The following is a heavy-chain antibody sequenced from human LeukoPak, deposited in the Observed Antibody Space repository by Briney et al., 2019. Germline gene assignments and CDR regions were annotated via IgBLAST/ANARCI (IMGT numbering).Heavy chain of an antibody. CDR2: ISYDGSNK. J-gene: IGHJ4*02. CDR3: ANPYYYDSSGYYWFDY. Sequence: GGSLRLSCAASGFTFSSYGMHWVRQAPGKGLEWVAVISYDGSNKYYADSVKGRFTISRDNSKNTLYLQMNSLRAEDTAVYYCANPYYYDSSGYYWFDYWGQGTLVTVSS. V-gene: IGHV3-30*18. D-gene: IGHD3-22*01. CDR1: GFTFSSYG.